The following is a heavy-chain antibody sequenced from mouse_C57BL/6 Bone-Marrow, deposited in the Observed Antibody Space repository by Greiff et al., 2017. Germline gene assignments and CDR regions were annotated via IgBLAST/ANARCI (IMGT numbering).Heavy chain of an antibody. D-gene: IGHD2-12*01. Sequence: VQLQQSGPGLVKPSQSQSLTCSVTGYSITSGYYWNWIRQFPGNKLEWMGYISYDGSNNYNPSLKNRISITRDTSKNQFFLKLNSVTTEDTATYYWARNDDGFAYGGQGTLVTVSA. CDR1: GYSITSGYY. J-gene: IGHJ3*01. V-gene: IGHV3-6*01. CDR3: ARNDDGFAY. CDR2: ISYDGSN.